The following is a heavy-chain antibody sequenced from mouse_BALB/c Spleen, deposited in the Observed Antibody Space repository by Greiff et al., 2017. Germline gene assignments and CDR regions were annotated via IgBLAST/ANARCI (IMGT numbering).Heavy chain of an antibody. V-gene: IGHV5-12-2*01. CDR1: GFTFSSYT. D-gene: IGHD2-4*01. Sequence: EVQVVESGGGLVQPGGSLKLSCAASGFTFSSYTMSWVRQTPEKRLEWVAYISNGGGSTYYPDTVKGRFTISRDNAKNTLYLQMSSLKSEDTAMYYCARHRDDWAWFAYWGQGTLVTVSA. CDR2: ISNGGGST. J-gene: IGHJ3*01. CDR3: ARHRDDWAWFAY.